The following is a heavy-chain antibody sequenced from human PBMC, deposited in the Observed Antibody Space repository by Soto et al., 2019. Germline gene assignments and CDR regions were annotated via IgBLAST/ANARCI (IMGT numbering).Heavy chain of an antibody. CDR1: GYSFSHYW. V-gene: IGHV5-51*01. CDR3: ARREMPYMLDGMDV. D-gene: IGHD1-26*01. Sequence: GESLTISCQASGYSFSHYWIAWVRQMPGKGLEWMGLIYPGNSESRYSPSFQGQVTFSVDRSLNTAYLQWSSLQASDSAMYYCARREMPYMLDGMDVWGQGTPVTVSS. J-gene: IGHJ6*01. CDR2: IYPGNSES.